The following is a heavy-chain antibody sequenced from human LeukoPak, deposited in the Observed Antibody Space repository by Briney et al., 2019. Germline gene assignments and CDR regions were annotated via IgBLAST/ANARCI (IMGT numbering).Heavy chain of an antibody. Sequence: PGGSLRLSCAASGFTFSSYGMHWVRQAPGKGLEWVAFIRYDGSNKYYADSVKGRFTISRDNSKNTLYLQMNSLRAEDTAVYYCAKDLARGSYYFDYWGQGTLVTVSS. CDR2: IRYDGSNK. J-gene: IGHJ4*02. D-gene: IGHD1-26*01. CDR3: AKDLARGSYYFDY. CDR1: GFTFSSYG. V-gene: IGHV3-30*02.